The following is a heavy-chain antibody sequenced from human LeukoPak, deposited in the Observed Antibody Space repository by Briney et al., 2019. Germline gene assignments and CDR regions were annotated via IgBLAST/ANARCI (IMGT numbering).Heavy chain of an antibody. CDR2: INHSGST. Sequence: SETLSLTCAVYGGSFSCYYWSWIRQPPGKRLEWIGEINHSGSTNYNPSLKSRVTISVDTSKNQFSLKLSSVTAADTAVYYCASKSDYGSGSYYNSPFGYWGQGTLVTVSS. J-gene: IGHJ4*02. D-gene: IGHD3-10*01. CDR3: ASKSDYGSGSYYNSPFGY. CDR1: GGSFSCYY. V-gene: IGHV4-34*01.